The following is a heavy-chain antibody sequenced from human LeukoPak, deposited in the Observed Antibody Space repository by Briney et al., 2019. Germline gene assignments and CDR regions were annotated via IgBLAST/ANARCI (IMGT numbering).Heavy chain of an antibody. J-gene: IGHJ6*02. Sequence: GGSLRLSCAASGFTFSSYGMHWVRQAPGKGLEWVAVIWCDGSNKYYADSVKGRFTISRDNSKNTLYLQMNSLRAEDTAVYYCARTYSTHRHMDVWGQGTTVTVSS. CDR3: ARTYSTHRHMDV. CDR2: IWCDGSNK. D-gene: IGHD6-13*01. V-gene: IGHV3-33*01. CDR1: GFTFSSYG.